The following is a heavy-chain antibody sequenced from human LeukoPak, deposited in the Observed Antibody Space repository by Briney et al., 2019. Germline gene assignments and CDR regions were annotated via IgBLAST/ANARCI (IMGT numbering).Heavy chain of an antibody. Sequence: ASVKVSCKASGYTFTSYDINWGRQAPGQGLEWMGWMNPNSGTTGYAQNFQGRVTMTRNTSISTAYMELSSLRSEETAVYYCARGSSEYSSSYFDYWGQGNLVTASS. J-gene: IGHJ4*02. CDR1: GYTFTSYD. CDR2: MNPNSGTT. CDR3: ARGSSEYSSSYFDY. D-gene: IGHD6-6*01. V-gene: IGHV1-8*01.